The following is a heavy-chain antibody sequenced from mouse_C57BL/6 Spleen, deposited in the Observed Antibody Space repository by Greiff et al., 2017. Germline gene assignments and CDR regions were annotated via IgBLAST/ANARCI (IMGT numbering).Heavy chain of an antibody. Sequence: QVQLQQSGAELVKPGASVKMSCKASGYTFTSYWITWVKQRPGQGLEWIGDIYPGSGSTNYNEKFKSKATLTVDTSSSTAYMQLSSLTSEDSAVYYCARSGIYGSSWFAYWGQGTLVTVSA. CDR3: ARSGIYGSSWFAY. CDR1: GYTFTSYW. V-gene: IGHV1-55*01. CDR2: IYPGSGST. D-gene: IGHD1-1*01. J-gene: IGHJ3*01.